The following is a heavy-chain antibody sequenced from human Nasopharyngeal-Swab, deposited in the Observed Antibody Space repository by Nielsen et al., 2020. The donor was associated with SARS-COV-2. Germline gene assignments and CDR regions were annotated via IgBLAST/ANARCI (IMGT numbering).Heavy chain of an antibody. CDR2: ITGNGDTT. CDR1: GFTCSSYS. Sequence: GASLEISWAGSGFTCSSYSMSWLRQAPGKGLEWVSTITGNGDTTYYADSVKGRFTISRDNSENTVYLQMNSLRAEDTALYHCARPLSRDSTWTTEASWFDPWGQGTLVTVSS. V-gene: IGHV3-23*01. CDR3: ARPLSRDSTWTTEASWFDP. J-gene: IGHJ5*02. D-gene: IGHD6-13*01.